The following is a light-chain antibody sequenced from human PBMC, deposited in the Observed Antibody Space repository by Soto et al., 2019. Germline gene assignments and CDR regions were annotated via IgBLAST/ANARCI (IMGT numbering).Light chain of an antibody. CDR2: RAS. Sequence: EIVMTQSPATLSVSPGERVTLSCRASQSLSGNLAWYQQKPGLAPRLLINRASTRATGIPARFSGSGSETEFTLTISSLQSEDFAVYYCQQYNNWPRTFGQGTKVVIK. CDR1: QSLSGN. J-gene: IGKJ1*01. CDR3: QQYNNWPRT. V-gene: IGKV3-15*01.